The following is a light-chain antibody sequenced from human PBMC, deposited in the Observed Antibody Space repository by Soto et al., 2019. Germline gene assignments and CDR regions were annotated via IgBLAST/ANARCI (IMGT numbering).Light chain of an antibody. Sequence: DIQMTQSPSSLSASVGDRVTITCQASQDISNYLNWYQQKPGKAPKLLIYDASNLETGVPSRFSGSGSATDFTFTISSLQAEDIATYYCQQYDNLPRTFGQGTKVEIK. CDR3: QQYDNLPRT. CDR1: QDISNY. V-gene: IGKV1-33*01. J-gene: IGKJ1*01. CDR2: DAS.